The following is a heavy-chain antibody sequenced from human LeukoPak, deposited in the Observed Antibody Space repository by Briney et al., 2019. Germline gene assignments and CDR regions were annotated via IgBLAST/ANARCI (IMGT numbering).Heavy chain of an antibody. CDR2: ITASGGST. D-gene: IGHD3-16*01. J-gene: IGHJ4*02. CDR3: AKAGLIMSVRCGVGY. V-gene: IGHV3-23*01. CDR1: GFTFSNYA. Sequence: GGSLRLSCAASGFTFSNYAMNWVRQAPGKGLEWVSTITASGGSTYYADSVKGRFTTSRDNSKNTLSLQMNSLRAEDTAVYYCAKAGLIMSVRCGVGYWGQGTLVTVSS.